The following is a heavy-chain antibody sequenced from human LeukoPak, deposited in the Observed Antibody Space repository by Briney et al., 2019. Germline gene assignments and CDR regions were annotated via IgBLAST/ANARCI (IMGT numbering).Heavy chain of an antibody. V-gene: IGHV1-18*04. J-gene: IGHJ3*02. D-gene: IGHD2-2*01. CDR3: ARDGEYPDGFDI. CDR1: GYTFTGYY. CDR2: ISAYNGNT. Sequence: ASVKVSCKASGYTFTGYYMHWVRQAPGQGLEWMGWISAYNGNTNYAQKLQGRVTMTTDTSTSTAYMELRSLRSDDTAVYYCARDGEYPDGFDIWGQGTMVTVSS.